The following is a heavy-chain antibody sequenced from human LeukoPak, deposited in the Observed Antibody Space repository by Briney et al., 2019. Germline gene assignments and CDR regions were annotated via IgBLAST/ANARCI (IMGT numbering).Heavy chain of an antibody. J-gene: IGHJ4*02. D-gene: IGHD3-22*01. Sequence: ASVKVSCKASGYTFTSYGISWVRQAPGQGLEWMGWISAYNGNTNYAQKLQGRVTMTTDTSTSTAYMELRSLRSDDTAVYYCARGVPYYYDSSGYDYWGQGTLVTVSS. CDR3: ARGVPYYYDSSGYDY. CDR1: GYTFTSYG. V-gene: IGHV1-18*01. CDR2: ISAYNGNT.